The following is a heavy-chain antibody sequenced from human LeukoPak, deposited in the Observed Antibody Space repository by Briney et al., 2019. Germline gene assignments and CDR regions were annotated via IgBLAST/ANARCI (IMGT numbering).Heavy chain of an antibody. J-gene: IGHJ3*02. CDR3: ARPESYYGSVHAFDI. CDR1: GYTFTGYY. D-gene: IGHD3-10*01. V-gene: IGHV1-2*06. CDR2: INPNSGGT. Sequence: ASVKVSCKASGYTFTGYYMHWVRQAPGQALGWMGRINPNSGGTNYAQKFQGRVTMTRDTSISTAYMELSRLRSDDTAVYYCARPESYYGSVHAFDIWGQGTMVTVSS.